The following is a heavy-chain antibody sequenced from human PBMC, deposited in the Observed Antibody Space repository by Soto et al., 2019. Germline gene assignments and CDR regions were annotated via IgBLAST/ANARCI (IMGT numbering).Heavy chain of an antibody. CDR1: GGTFSSYA. J-gene: IGHJ4*02. V-gene: IGHV1-69*01. Sequence: QVQLVQSGAEVKKPGSSVKVSCKASGGTFSSYATSWVRQAPGQGLEWMGGFIPIFGTANYAQKFQGRVTITADESTSTAYMELSSLRSEDTAVYYCAREGRYYGSGSYPFDYWGQGTLVTVSS. CDR3: AREGRYYGSGSYPFDY. D-gene: IGHD3-10*01. CDR2: FIPIFGTA.